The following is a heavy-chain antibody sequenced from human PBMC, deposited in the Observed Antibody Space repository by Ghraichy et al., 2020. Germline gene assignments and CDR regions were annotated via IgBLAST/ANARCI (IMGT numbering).Heavy chain of an antibody. J-gene: IGHJ3*02. V-gene: IGHV3-9*01. CDR2: ISWNSGSI. CDR3: AKDRWRLSDNTLGAFDI. CDR1: AFIFDDYT. Sequence: GGSLRLSCAASAFIFDDYTMHWVRQAPGKGLEWVSGISWNSGSIGYTDSVKGRFTISRDNAKNSLYLQMNSLRAEDTAMYYCAKDRWRLSDNTLGAFDIWGQGTMVSVSS. D-gene: IGHD1-14*01.